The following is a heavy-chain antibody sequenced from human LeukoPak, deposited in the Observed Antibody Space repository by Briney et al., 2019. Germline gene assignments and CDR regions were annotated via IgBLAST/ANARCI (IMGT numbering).Heavy chain of an antibody. CDR2: INPSGGST. D-gene: IGHD1-26*01. CDR3: ARGRSGSYRWFDP. V-gene: IGHV1-46*03. Sequence: ASVKVSCKASGYTYTSYYMHWVRRAPGQGLEGMGIINPSGGSTSYAQKFQGRVTMTRDTSTSTVYMELSSLRSEDTAVYYCARGRSGSYRWFDPWGQGTLVTVSS. CDR1: GYTYTSYY. J-gene: IGHJ5*02.